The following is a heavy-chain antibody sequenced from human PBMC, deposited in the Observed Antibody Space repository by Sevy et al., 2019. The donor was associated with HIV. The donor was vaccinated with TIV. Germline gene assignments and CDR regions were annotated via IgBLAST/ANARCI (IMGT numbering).Heavy chain of an antibody. J-gene: IGHJ6*02. D-gene: IGHD3-10*01. CDR2: IYSGGST. CDR1: GFTVSSNY. CDR3: ARDSRITMVRGVRTYYYGMDV. Sequence: GGSLRLSCAASGFTVSSNYMSWVHQAPGKGLEWVSVIYSGGSTYYADSVKGRFTISRDNSKNTLYLQMNSLRAEDTAVYYCARDSRITMVRGVRTYYYGMDVWGQGTTVTVSS. V-gene: IGHV3-66*01.